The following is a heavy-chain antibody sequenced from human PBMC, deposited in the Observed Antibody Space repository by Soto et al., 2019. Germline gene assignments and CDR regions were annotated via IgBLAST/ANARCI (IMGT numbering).Heavy chain of an antibody. CDR3: AKSPGGYYSFDI. CDR2: ISYDGSNK. CDR1: GFTFSSYG. J-gene: IGHJ3*02. D-gene: IGHD3-3*01. Sequence: GGSLRLSCAASGFTFSSYGMHWVRQAPGKGLEWVAVISYDGSNKYYADSVKGRFTISRDNSKNTLYLQMNSLRAEDTSVYYCAKSPGGYYSFDIWGQGTMVTVSS. V-gene: IGHV3-30*18.